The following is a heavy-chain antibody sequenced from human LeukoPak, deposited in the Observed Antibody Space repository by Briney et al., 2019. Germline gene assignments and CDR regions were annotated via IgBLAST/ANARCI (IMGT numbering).Heavy chain of an antibody. CDR1: GFTFSSYA. J-gene: IGHJ4*02. D-gene: IGHD6-19*01. Sequence: GGSLRLSCAASGFTFSSYAMHWVRQAPGKGLEDVSAITRDGGSTFYANSVNGRFTISRDNSKNTLYLQMGSLRTDDMAMYYCAKVVGYGSGWYYEYWGQGTLVTVSS. CDR3: AKVVGYGSGWYYEY. CDR2: ITRDGGST. V-gene: IGHV3-64*01.